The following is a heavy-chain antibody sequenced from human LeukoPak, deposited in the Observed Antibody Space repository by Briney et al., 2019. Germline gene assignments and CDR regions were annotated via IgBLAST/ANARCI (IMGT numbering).Heavy chain of an antibody. CDR1: GGSISSGTYS. CDR3: ARGRGYYYDSKLDY. V-gene: IGHV4-30-2*01. J-gene: IGHJ4*02. CDR2: IYHSGST. D-gene: IGHD3-22*01. Sequence: SETLSLTCAVSGGSISSGTYSWSWIRQPPGKGLEWIGYIYHSGSTYYNPSLKSRVTISVDMSKNQFSLKLSSVTAADTAVYYCARGRGYYYDSKLDYWGQGTLVTVSS.